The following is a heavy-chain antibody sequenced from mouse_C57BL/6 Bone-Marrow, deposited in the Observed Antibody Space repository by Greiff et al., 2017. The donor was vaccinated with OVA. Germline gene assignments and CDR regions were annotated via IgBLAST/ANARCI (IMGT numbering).Heavy chain of an antibody. D-gene: IGHD1-1*01. J-gene: IGHJ1*03. CDR3: ARDYYYGSSYWYFDV. Sequence: QVQLKESGAELVKPGASVKISCKASGYAFRSYWMNWVKQRPGKGLEWIGQIYPGDGDTNYNGKFKGKATLTADKSSSTAYMQLSSLTSEDSAVYFCARDYYYGSSYWYFDVWGTGTTVTVSS. CDR2: IYPGDGDT. CDR1: GYAFRSYW. V-gene: IGHV1-80*01.